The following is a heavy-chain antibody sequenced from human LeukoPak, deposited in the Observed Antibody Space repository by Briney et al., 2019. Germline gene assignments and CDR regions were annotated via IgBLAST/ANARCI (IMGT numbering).Heavy chain of an antibody. D-gene: IGHD6-19*01. V-gene: IGHV1-8*01. CDR2: MNPNNGNT. J-gene: IGHJ4*02. CDR3: ARSRVEQWLDSD. Sequence: ASVKVSCKASGYTFTSYDINWVRQATGQGLEWMGWMNPNNGNTGYAQRFQGRVTLTRDTSINTAYMELSSLRSEDTAVYYCARSRVEQWLDSDWGQGTLVTVSS. CDR1: GYTFTSYD.